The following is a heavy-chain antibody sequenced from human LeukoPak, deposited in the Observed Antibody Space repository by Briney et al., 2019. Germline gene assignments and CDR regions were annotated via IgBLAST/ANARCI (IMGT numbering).Heavy chain of an antibody. Sequence: ASVKVSCKASGGTFNSYAISWVRQAPGQGLEWMGWMNPNSGNTGYAQKFQGRVTMTRNTSISTAYMELSSLRSEDTAVYYCARLKGAILQSVDYWGQGTLVTVSS. V-gene: IGHV1-8*02. CDR3: ARLKGAILQSVDY. CDR2: MNPNSGNT. D-gene: IGHD4-11*01. CDR1: GGTFNSYA. J-gene: IGHJ4*02.